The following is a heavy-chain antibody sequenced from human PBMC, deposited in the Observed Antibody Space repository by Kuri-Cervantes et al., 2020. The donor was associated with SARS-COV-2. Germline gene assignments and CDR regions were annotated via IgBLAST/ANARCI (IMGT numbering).Heavy chain of an antibody. V-gene: IGHV3-13*03. CDR3: ARDIIYYDSSGYYYSDLGPHDAFDI. CDR2: IGTAGDT. D-gene: IGHD3-22*01. J-gene: IGHJ3*02. Sequence: GESLKISCAACGFTFSSYDMHWVRQATGKSLEWVSAIGTAGDTYYPGSVKGQFTISRENAKNSLYLQMNSLRAEDTAVYYCARDIIYYDSSGYYYSDLGPHDAFDIWGQGTMVTVSS. CDR1: GFTFSSYD.